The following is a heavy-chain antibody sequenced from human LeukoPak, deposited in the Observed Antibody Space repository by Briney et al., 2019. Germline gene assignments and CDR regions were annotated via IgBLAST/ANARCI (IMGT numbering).Heavy chain of an antibody. D-gene: IGHD6-6*01. CDR3: ARRSTSWDYFDY. V-gene: IGHV3-7*01. J-gene: IGHJ4*02. CDR2: IKQHGSEE. Sequence: GGSLRLSCAASGFTFSSYWMSWVRQAPGKGLEWVANIKQHGSEEYYVDSVKGRFTISRDNAKNSVYLQMNSLRAEDTAVYYCARRSTSWDYFDYWGQGILDTISS. CDR1: GFTFSSYW.